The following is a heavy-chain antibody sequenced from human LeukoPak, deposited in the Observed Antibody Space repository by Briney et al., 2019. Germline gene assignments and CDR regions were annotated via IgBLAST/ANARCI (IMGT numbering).Heavy chain of an antibody. CDR2: IYYSGIT. CDR1: GGSISSYY. V-gene: IGHV4-59*01. CDR3: ARVVAAWYYFDY. D-gene: IGHD5-12*01. Sequence: SETLSLTCTVSGGSISSYYWSWIRQPPGKGLEWIGYIYYSGITNYNPSLKSRVTISVDTSKNQFSLKLSSVTAADTAVYYCARVVAAWYYFDYWGQGTLVTVSS. J-gene: IGHJ4*02.